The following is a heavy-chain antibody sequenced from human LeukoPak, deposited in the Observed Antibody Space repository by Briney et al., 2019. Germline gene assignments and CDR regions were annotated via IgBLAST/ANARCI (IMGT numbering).Heavy chain of an antibody. CDR3: ARDSVDTAMAKDY. CDR1: GFTFDDYT. CDR2: ISWDGGST. Sequence: GGSLRLSCAASGFTFDDYTMHWVRQAPGKGLEWVSLISWDGGSTYYADSVKGRFTISRDNSKNTLYLQMNSLRAEDTAVYYCARDSVDTAMAKDYWCQGTLVTVSS. V-gene: IGHV3-43*01. D-gene: IGHD5-18*01. J-gene: IGHJ4*02.